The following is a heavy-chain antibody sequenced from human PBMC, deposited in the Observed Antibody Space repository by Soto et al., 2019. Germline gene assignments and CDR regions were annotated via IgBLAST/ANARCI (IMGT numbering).Heavy chain of an antibody. D-gene: IGHD3-22*01. CDR2: IIPIFGTA. Sequence: QVQLVQSGAEVKKPGSSVKVSCKASGGTFSSYAISWVRQAPGQGLEWMGGIIPIFGTANYAQKFQGRVTITADKSTSTAYMELSSLRSEDTAVYYCARGSWGVVVITRGAYFDYWGQGTLVTVSS. CDR1: GGTFSSYA. CDR3: ARGSWGVVVITRGAYFDY. J-gene: IGHJ4*02. V-gene: IGHV1-69*06.